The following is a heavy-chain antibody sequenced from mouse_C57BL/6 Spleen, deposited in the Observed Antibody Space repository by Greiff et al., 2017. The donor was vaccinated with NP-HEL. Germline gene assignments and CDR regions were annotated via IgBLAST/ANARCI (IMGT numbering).Heavy chain of an antibody. CDR2: IDPEDGDT. V-gene: IGHV14-1*01. D-gene: IGHD2-1*01. Sequence: EVKLMESGAELVRPGASVKLSCTASGFNIKDYYMHWVKQRPEQGLAWIGRIDPEDGDTEYAPKFQGKATMTADTSSNTAYLQLSSLTSEDTAVYYCTRGGNYVWYFDVWGTGTTVTVSS. CDR3: TRGGNYVWYFDV. J-gene: IGHJ1*03. CDR1: GFNIKDYY.